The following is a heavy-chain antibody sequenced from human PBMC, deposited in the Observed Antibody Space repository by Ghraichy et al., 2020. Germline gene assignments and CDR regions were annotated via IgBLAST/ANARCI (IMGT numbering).Heavy chain of an antibody. V-gene: IGHV4-59*08. CDR1: GGSISSYY. Sequence: SETLSLTCTVSGGSISSYYWSWIRQPPGKGLEWIGYIYYSGSTNYNPSLKSRVTISVDTSKNQFSLKLSSVTAADTAVYYCARSIVVVPAATVWFDPWGQGTLVTVSS. J-gene: IGHJ5*02. CDR3: ARSIVVVPAATVWFDP. D-gene: IGHD2-2*01. CDR2: IYYSGST.